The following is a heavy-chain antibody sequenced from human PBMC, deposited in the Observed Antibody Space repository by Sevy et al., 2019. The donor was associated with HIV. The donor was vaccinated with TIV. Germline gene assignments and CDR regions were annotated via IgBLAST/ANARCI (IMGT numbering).Heavy chain of an antibody. D-gene: IGHD6-6*01. CDR3: AREDIGGRHFDH. V-gene: IGHV3-11*01. J-gene: IGHJ4*02. Sequence: GGSLRLSCAASGFTFSDYYINWIRQAPGKGLEWVSYISSDGGNKYYANSVKGRFTISRDKAKNSVFLQMNSLRAEDTAVYYCAREDIGGRHFDHWGQGTLVTVSS. CDR2: ISSDGGNK. CDR1: GFTFSDYY.